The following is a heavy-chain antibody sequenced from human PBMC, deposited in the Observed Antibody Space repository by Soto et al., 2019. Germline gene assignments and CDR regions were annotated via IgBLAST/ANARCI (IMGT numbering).Heavy chain of an antibody. J-gene: IGHJ3*02. V-gene: IGHV3-66*01. D-gene: IGHD2-2*01. Sequence: EVQLVESGGGLVQPGGSPRLSCAASGFTVSSNYMSWVRQAPGKGLEWVSVIYSGDSTYYADSVKGRFTISRDNSKNTLYLQMNSLRAEDTAVYYCARGGACSSTSCYPGAFDIWGQGTMVIVSS. CDR2: IYSGDST. CDR3: ARGGACSSTSCYPGAFDI. CDR1: GFTVSSNY.